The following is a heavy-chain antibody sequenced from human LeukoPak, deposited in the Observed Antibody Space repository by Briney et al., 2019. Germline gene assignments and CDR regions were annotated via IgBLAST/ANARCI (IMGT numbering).Heavy chain of an antibody. J-gene: IGHJ4*02. CDR1: GFTFSSYW. V-gene: IGHV3-74*01. CDR2: TNTEGTST. Sequence: PGGSLRLSCAASGFTFSSYWMHWVRQAPGKGLVWVSRTNTEGTSTYYADSVKGRFTVSRDNAKNTVYLQMNSLRAEDTAVYYCAKLGDYGDTLYYFDYWGQGTLVTVSS. CDR3: AKLGDYGDTLYYFDY. D-gene: IGHD4-17*01.